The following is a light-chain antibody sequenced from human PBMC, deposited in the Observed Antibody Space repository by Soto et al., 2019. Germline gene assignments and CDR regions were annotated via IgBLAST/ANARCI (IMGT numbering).Light chain of an antibody. CDR3: ASYAGSRTYV. CDR1: SDIGNYNL. Sequence: QSVLTQPASVSGSPGQSVTISCSGSDIGNYNLFSWYQHLPGRAPKLLIFEVTMRPSGISDRFSGSKSASTASLTISGLQAEDEGDYYCASYAGSRTYVFGSGTKVTV. J-gene: IGLJ1*01. V-gene: IGLV2-23*02. CDR2: EVT.